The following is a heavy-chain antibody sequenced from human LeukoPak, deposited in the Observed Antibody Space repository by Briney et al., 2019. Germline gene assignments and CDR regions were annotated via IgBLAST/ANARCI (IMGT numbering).Heavy chain of an antibody. V-gene: IGHV3-33*01. CDR3: ATTASRGPQSAEYFQY. Sequence: PGRSLRLSCAASGFTFSDYGMHWVRQAPGKGLEWVAVIWYDGSNKCCSDSVKGRFTISRDNSKNTLYLQMNSLRAEDTAVYYCATTASRGPQSAEYFQYSGQGTLVTVSS. CDR2: IWYDGSNK. J-gene: IGHJ1*01. CDR1: GFTFSDYG.